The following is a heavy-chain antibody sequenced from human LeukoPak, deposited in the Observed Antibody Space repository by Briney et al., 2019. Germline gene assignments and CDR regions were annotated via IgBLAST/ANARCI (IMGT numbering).Heavy chain of an antibody. D-gene: IGHD2-15*01. CDR3: ARATSSGYCSGGSCYPGYYYYYGMDV. CDR2: IKKDGSET. V-gene: IGHV3-7*01. J-gene: IGHJ6*02. Sequence: GGSLRLSCAVSGFTFSSYWMSWVRQAPGKGLEWVANIKKDGSETYYVDSVKGRFTMSRDNAKNSLYLQMNSLRAEDTAVYYCARATSSGYCSGGSCYPGYYYYYGMDVWGQGTTVTVSS. CDR1: GFTFSSYW.